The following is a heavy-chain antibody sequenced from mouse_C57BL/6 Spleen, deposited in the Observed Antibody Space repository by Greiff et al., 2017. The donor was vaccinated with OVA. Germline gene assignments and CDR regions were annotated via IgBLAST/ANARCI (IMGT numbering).Heavy chain of an antibody. CDR1: GYTFTSYW. CDR3: ASGGLLLRLYYFDY. V-gene: IGHV1-53*01. D-gene: IGHD1-1*01. CDR2: INPSNGGT. J-gene: IGHJ2*01. Sequence: VQLQQPGTELVKPGASVKLSCKASGYTFTSYWMHWVKQRPGQGLEWIGNINPSNGGTNNNEKFKSKATLTVDKSSSTAYMQLSSLTSEYSAVYYGASGGLLLRLYYFDYWGQGTTLTVSS.